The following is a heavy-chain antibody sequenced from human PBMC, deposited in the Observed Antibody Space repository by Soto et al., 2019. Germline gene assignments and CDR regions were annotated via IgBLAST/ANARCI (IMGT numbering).Heavy chain of an antibody. J-gene: IGHJ3*02. CDR3: ARDVKLDYCGGVACDI. CDR1: GFTFSSYS. CDR2: ISSSSSYI. Sequence: EVQLVESGGGLVKPGGSLRLSCAASGFTFSSYSMKWVRQAPGTGLEWVSSISSSSSYIYYADSVKGRFTISRDNAKNSLYLQRNSLRAEDTAVYYCARDVKLDYCGGVACDIWGQGTMVTVSS. V-gene: IGHV3-21*01. D-gene: IGHD4-17*01.